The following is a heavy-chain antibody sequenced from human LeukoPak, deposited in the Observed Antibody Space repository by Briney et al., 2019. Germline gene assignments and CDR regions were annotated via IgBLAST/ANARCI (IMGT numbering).Heavy chain of an antibody. V-gene: IGHV2-5*01. CDR1: GFSLSTVGVG. D-gene: IGHD4-17*01. Sequence: SGPTLVNPTQTLTLNCTFSGFSLSTVGVGVDWVRQPPGEALEWLALIYWNDDKRYSPSLKSRLTITKDTSKNQVVLTMTNMDPVDTATYYCAHRRDYGDSSYWGQGTLVTVSS. CDR2: IYWNDDK. CDR3: AHRRDYGDSSY. J-gene: IGHJ4*02.